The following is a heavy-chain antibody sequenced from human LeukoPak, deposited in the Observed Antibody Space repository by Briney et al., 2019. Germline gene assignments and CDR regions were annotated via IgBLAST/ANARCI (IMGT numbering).Heavy chain of an antibody. Sequence: GSLRLSCAASGFTFSSYAMSWVRQPPGKGLEWIGSMYYSGSTYYNPSLKSRVTISVDTSKNQFSLKLSSVTAADTAVYYCARFPNTAISGAYAFDIWGQGTMVTVSS. CDR3: ARFPNTAISGAYAFDI. J-gene: IGHJ3*02. V-gene: IGHV4-38-2*01. D-gene: IGHD5-18*01. CDR1: GFTFSSYA. CDR2: MYYSGST.